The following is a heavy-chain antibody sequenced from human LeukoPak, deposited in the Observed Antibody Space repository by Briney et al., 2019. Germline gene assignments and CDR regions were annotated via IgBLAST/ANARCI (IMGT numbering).Heavy chain of an antibody. Sequence: ASVKVSCKASGYTFTSYYMHWVRQAPGQGLEWMGIINPSGGSTSYAPKFQGRVTMTRDMSTSTVYMELSSLRSEDTAVYYCARDGPSVRDGSDYWGQGTLVTVSS. CDR1: GYTFTSYY. D-gene: IGHD5-24*01. CDR2: INPSGGST. V-gene: IGHV1-46*01. CDR3: ARDGPSVRDGSDY. J-gene: IGHJ4*02.